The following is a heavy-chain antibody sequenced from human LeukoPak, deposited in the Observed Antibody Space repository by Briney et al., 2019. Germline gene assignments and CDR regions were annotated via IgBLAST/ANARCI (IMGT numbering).Heavy chain of an antibody. CDR3: ARGGGLDV. CDR1: GFTFSSYW. V-gene: IGHV3-7*03. D-gene: IGHD3-16*01. J-gene: IGHJ6*02. Sequence: GGSLRLSCAASGFTFSSYWMNWARQAPGKGLEWVASINHNGNVNYYVDSVKGRLTNSRDNAKNSLYLQMSNLRAEDTAVYFCARGGGLDVWGQGATVTVSS. CDR2: INHNGNVN.